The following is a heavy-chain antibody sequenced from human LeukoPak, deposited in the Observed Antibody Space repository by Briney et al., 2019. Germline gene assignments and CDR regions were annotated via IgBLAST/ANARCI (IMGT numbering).Heavy chain of an antibody. Sequence: GGSLRLSCAASGFTFSSYGMHWVRQAPGKGLEWVSVIYSGGSTYYADSVKGRFTISRDNSKNTLYLQMNSLRAEDTAVYYCARGYPAMVSAPDYWGQGTLVTVSS. V-gene: IGHV3-53*01. CDR2: IYSGGST. D-gene: IGHD5-18*01. J-gene: IGHJ4*02. CDR1: GFTFSSYG. CDR3: ARGYPAMVSAPDY.